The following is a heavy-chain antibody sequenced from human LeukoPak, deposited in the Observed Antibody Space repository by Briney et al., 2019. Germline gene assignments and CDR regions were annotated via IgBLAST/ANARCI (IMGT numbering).Heavy chain of an antibody. V-gene: IGHV4-59*01. D-gene: IGHD1-1*01. J-gene: IGHJ4*02. CDR3: ASLTDERLDY. Sequence: PSETLSLTCTVSGGSISSYYWSWIRQPPGKGLEWIGYIYYSGSTNYNPSLKSRVTISVDTSKNQFSLKLSSVTAADTAVYYCASLTDERLDYCGQGTLVTVLS. CDR2: IYYSGST. CDR1: GGSISSYY.